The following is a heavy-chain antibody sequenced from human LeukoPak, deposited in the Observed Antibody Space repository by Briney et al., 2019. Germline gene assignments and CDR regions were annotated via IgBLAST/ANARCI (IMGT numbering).Heavy chain of an antibody. J-gene: IGHJ4*02. V-gene: IGHV3-23*01. CDR2: ISGSGGST. D-gene: IGHD1-26*01. CDR3: AKFLAGAMEGEPSPGY. Sequence: GGSLRLSCAASGFTFSSYGMSWVRQAPGKGLEWVSAISGSGGSTYYADSAKGRFTISRDNSKNTLSLQMNSLRAEDTAVYYCAKFLAGAMEGEPSPGYWGQGTLVTVSS. CDR1: GFTFSSYG.